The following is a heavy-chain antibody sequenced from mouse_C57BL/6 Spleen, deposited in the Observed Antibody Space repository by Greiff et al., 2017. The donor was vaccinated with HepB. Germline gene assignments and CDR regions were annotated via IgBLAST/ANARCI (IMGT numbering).Heavy chain of an antibody. CDR2: ISYDGSN. CDR1: GYSITSGYY. J-gene: IGHJ4*01. D-gene: IGHD6-5*01. Sequence: EVKLMESGPGLVKPSQSLSLTCSVTGYSITSGYYWNWIRQFPGNKLEWMGYISYDGSNNYNPSLKNRISITRDTSKNQFFLKLNSVTTEDTATYYCARGTLWDYWGQGTSVTVSS. CDR3: ARGTLWDY. V-gene: IGHV3-6*01.